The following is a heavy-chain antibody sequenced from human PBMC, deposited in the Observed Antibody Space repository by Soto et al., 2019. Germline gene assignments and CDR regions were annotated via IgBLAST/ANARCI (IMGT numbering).Heavy chain of an antibody. CDR2: IYYSGST. V-gene: IGHV4-39*01. J-gene: IGHJ4*02. CDR3: ARHRSPPYYYGSGSLFDY. Sequence: SETLSLTCTVSGGSISDSTYYWGWIRQPPGKGLEWIGNIYYSGSTYYSPSLKSRVTISIDTSKNQFSLKLNSVTAADTAVYYCARHRSPPYYYGSGSLFDYWGQGTLVTVSS. D-gene: IGHD3-10*01. CDR1: GGSISDSTYY.